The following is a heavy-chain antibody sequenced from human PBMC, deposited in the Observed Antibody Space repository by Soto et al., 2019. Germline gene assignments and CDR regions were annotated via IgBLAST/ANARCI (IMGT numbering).Heavy chain of an antibody. J-gene: IGHJ6*02. D-gene: IGHD1-26*01. CDR2: INPNSGGT. Sequence: GASVKVSCKASGYTFTGYYMHWVRQAPGQGLEWMGWINPNSGGTNYAQKFQGWVTMTRDTSISTAYMELSRLRSDDTAVYYCAIRRRSSSGYYYGMDVWGQGTTGTVSS. CDR3: AIRRRSSSGYYYGMDV. V-gene: IGHV1-2*04. CDR1: GYTFTGYY.